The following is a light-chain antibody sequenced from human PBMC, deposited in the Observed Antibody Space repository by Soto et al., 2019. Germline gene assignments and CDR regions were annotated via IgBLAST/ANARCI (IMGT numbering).Light chain of an antibody. CDR2: DAS. J-gene: IGKJ4*01. Sequence: IQMTQSPSSLSASLGDRVTITCRASQSISSFVNWYQQRPGKAPNXIIYDASTLESGVPSRFSGSGYGTDFTLTISSLQPEDFATYYCQQFNDYPLTFGGGTKVDIK. CDR3: QQFNDYPLT. V-gene: IGKV1D-13*01. CDR1: QSISSF.